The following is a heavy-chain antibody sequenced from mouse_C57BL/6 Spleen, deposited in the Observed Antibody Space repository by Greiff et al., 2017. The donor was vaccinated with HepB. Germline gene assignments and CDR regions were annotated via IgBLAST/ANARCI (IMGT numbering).Heavy chain of an antibody. CDR1: GYTFTDYY. V-gene: IGHV1-26*01. Sequence: EVQLQQSGPELVKPGASVKISCKASGYTFTDYYMNWVKQSHGKSLEWIGDINPNNGGTSYNQKFKGKATLTVDKSSSTAYMELRSLTSEDSAVYYCARSIYYGRYFDVWGTGTTVTVSS. CDR2: INPNNGGT. CDR3: ARSIYYGRYFDV. D-gene: IGHD2-1*01. J-gene: IGHJ1*03.